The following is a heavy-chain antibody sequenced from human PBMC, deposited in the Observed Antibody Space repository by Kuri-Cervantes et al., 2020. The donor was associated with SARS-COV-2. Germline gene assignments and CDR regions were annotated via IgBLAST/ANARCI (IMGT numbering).Heavy chain of an antibody. CDR3: AGVDVWFGELFDAFDI. CDR1: GFTFSSYA. Sequence: GESLKISCAASGFTFSSYAMHWVRQAPGKGLEWVAVISYDGSNKYYADSVKGRFTISRDNSKNTLYLQMNSLRAEDTAVYYCAGVDVWFGELFDAFDIWGQGTMVTVSS. J-gene: IGHJ3*02. D-gene: IGHD3-10*01. CDR2: ISYDGSNK. V-gene: IGHV3-30-3*01.